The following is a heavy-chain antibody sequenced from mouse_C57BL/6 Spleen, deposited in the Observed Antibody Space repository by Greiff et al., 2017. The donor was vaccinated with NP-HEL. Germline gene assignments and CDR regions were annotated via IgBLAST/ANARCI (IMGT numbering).Heavy chain of an antibody. CDR2: INPSNGGT. J-gene: IGHJ3*01. D-gene: IGHD1-1*01. V-gene: IGHV1-53*01. Sequence: QVQLQQPGTELVKPGASVKLSCKASGYTFTSYWMHWVKQRPGQGLEWIGNINPSNGGTNYNEKFKSKATLTVDKSSSTAYMQLSSLTSEDSAVYYCAKENYCGSSNEAGFAYWGQGTLVTVSA. CDR3: AKENYCGSSNEAGFAY. CDR1: GYTFTSYW.